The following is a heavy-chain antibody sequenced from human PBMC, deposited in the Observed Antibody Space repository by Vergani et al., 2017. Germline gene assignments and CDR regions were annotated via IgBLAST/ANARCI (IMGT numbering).Heavy chain of an antibody. CDR1: GFTFDDYA. CDR2: ISGDGGST. Sequence: EVQLVESGGGVVQPGGSLRLSCAASGFTFDDYAMHWVRQAPGKGLEWVSLISGDGGSTYYADSVKGRFTISRDNAKNTLYLQMNSLRAGDTAVYYCARGTVYGSGSRAYGMDVWGQGTTVTVSS. D-gene: IGHD3-10*01. CDR3: ARGTVYGSGSRAYGMDV. V-gene: IGHV3-43*02. J-gene: IGHJ6*02.